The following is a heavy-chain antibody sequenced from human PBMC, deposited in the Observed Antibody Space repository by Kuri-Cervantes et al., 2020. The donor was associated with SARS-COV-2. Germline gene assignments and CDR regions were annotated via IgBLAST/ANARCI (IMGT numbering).Heavy chain of an antibody. V-gene: IGHV3-23*01. Sequence: GGSLRLSCAASGFTFSSYAMSWVRQAPGKGLEWVSAISGSGGSTYYADSVKGRFTISRDNAKNSLYLQMNSLRAEDTAVYYCARDRGEDIVVVVAASAYDYWGQGTLVTVSS. CDR2: ISGSGGST. CDR3: ARDRGEDIVVVVAASAYDY. J-gene: IGHJ4*02. CDR1: GFTFSSYA. D-gene: IGHD2-15*01.